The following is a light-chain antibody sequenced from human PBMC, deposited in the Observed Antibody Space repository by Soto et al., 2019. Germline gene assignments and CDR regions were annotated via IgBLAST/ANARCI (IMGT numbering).Light chain of an antibody. CDR2: EVS. CDR1: SSDVGGYNY. J-gene: IGLJ3*02. Sequence: QSALTQPASVSGSPGQSITISCTGTSSDVGGYNYVSWYQHHPGKAPKLIIYEVSNRPSGVSNRFSGSKSGNAASLTISGLHAEDEADYYCTSYTTTDTLVFGGGTKLTVL. CDR3: TSYTTTDTLV. V-gene: IGLV2-14*01.